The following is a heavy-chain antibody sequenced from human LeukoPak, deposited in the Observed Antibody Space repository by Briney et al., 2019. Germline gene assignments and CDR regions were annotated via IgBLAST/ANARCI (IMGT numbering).Heavy chain of an antibody. Sequence: PGPSLTLSLAAVGFSFSISWISSARHPPGKWIGWVDYIKQDGSEKYYVDSVKGRFTISRDNAKNSLYLQMNSLRAEDTAVYYCARDYTYYDILTGYPYWYFDLWGRGTLVTVSS. D-gene: IGHD3-9*01. V-gene: IGHV3-7*01. CDR2: IKQDGSEK. J-gene: IGHJ2*01. CDR1: GFSFSISW. CDR3: ARDYTYYDILTGYPYWYFDL.